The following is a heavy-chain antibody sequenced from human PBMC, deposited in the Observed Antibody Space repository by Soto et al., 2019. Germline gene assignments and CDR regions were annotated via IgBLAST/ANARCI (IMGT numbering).Heavy chain of an antibody. CDR2: IYWDDDK. J-gene: IGHJ5*02. D-gene: IGHD3-3*01. V-gene: IGHV2-5*02. CDR3: AHMGYDFWSGYPFWFDP. Sequence: QITLKESGPTLVKPTQTLTLTYTFSGFSLSTSGVGVGWIRQPPGKALEWLALIYWDDDKRYSPSLKSRLTITKDTSKNQVVLTMTNMDPVDTATYYCAHMGYDFWSGYPFWFDPWGQGTLVTVSS. CDR1: GFSLSTSGVG.